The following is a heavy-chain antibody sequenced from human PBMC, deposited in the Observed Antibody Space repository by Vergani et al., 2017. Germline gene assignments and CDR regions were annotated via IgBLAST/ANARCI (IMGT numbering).Heavy chain of an antibody. CDR2: INAGNGNT. Sequence: QVQLVQSGAEVKKPGASVKVSCKASGYTFTSYAMHWVRQAPGQRLKWMGWINAGNGNTKYSQKFQGRVTITRDTSASTAYMELSSLRSEDTAVYYCARDRPTNYYYDSSGYSYWGQGTLVTVSS. CDR1: GYTFTSYA. V-gene: IGHV1-3*01. J-gene: IGHJ4*02. D-gene: IGHD3-22*01. CDR3: ARDRPTNYYYDSSGYSY.